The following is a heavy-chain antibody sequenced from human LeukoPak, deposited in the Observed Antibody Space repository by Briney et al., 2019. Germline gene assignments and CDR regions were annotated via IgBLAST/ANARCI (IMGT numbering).Heavy chain of an antibody. J-gene: IGHJ4*02. CDR3: ASLRERSYYTRGFDY. Sequence: MTSETLSLTCTVSGGSISSSSYYWGWIRQPPGKGLEWIGSIYYSGSTYYNSSLKSRVTISVDTSKNQFSLKLSSVTAADTAVYYCASLRERSYYTRGFDYWGQGSLVTVSS. V-gene: IGHV4-39*01. CDR2: IYYSGST. D-gene: IGHD5-18*01. CDR1: GGSISSSSYY.